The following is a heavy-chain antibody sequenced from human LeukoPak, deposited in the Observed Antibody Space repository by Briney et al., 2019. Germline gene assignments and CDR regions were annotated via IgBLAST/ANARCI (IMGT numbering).Heavy chain of an antibody. CDR1: GGSISSYY. CDR3: ARQGYNYYLDY. D-gene: IGHD5-24*01. V-gene: IGHV4-4*09. Sequence: PSETLSLTCTVSGGSISSYYWSWIRQPPGKGLEWIGYIYTSGSTNYNPSLKSRVTISVDTSKNQFSLKLSSVTAADTAVYYCARQGYNYYLDYWGQGTLVTVSS. CDR2: IYTSGST. J-gene: IGHJ4*02.